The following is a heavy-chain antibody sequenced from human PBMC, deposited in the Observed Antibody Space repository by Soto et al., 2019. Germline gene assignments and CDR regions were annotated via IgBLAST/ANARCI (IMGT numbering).Heavy chain of an antibody. CDR2: ISSSGSTI. J-gene: IGHJ6*02. V-gene: IGHV3-48*03. Sequence: GGSLRLSCAASGFTFSSYEMNWVRQAPGKGLEWVSYISSSGSTIYYADSVKGRFTVSRDNAKNSLYLQMNSLRAEDTAVYYCARDRGGFCSGGSCSYYGMDVWGQGTTVTVSS. D-gene: IGHD2-15*01. CDR3: ARDRGGFCSGGSCSYYGMDV. CDR1: GFTFSSYE.